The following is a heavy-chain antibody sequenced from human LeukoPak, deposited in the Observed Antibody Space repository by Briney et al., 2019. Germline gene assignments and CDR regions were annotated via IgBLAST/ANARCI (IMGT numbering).Heavy chain of an antibody. CDR2: IYYSGST. CDR3: ARGHITMIVAPGAFDI. CDR1: GGSISSSSYY. D-gene: IGHD3-22*01. V-gene: IGHV4-39*07. J-gene: IGHJ3*02. Sequence: SETLSLTCTVSGGSISSSSYYWGWIRQPPGKRPEWFGSIYYSGSTNYNPSLKSRVTISVDTSKNQFSLKLSSVTAAVTAVYYCARGHITMIVAPGAFDIWGQGTMVTVSS.